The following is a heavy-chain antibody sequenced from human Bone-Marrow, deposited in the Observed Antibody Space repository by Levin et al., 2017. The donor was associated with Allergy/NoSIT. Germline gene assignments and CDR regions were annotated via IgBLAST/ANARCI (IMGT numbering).Heavy chain of an antibody. J-gene: IGHJ6*02. V-gene: IGHV4-34*01. CDR2: INHSGST. D-gene: IGHD5-18*01. CDR3: ARGSPTYSYGYVAIYYDYYGMDV. CDR1: GGSFSGYY. Sequence: SQTLSLTCAVYGGSFSGYYWSWIRQPPGKGLEWIGEINHSGSTNYNPSLKSRVTISVDTSKNQFSLKLSSVTAADTAVYYCARGSPTYSYGYVAIYYDYYGMDVWGQGTTVTVSS.